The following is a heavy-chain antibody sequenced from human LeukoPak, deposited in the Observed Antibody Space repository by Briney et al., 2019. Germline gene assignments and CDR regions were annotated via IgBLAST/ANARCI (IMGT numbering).Heavy chain of an antibody. Sequence: GGSLRLSCAASGFTFSNAWMSWVRQAPGKGLEWVGRIKSKTDGGTTDYAAPVKGRFTISRDDSKNTLYLQMNSLKTEDTAVYYCTRGSSWYYYFDYWGQGTLVTVSS. D-gene: IGHD6-13*01. CDR3: TRGSSWYYYFDY. J-gene: IGHJ4*02. CDR2: IKSKTDGGTT. V-gene: IGHV3-15*01. CDR1: GFTFSNAW.